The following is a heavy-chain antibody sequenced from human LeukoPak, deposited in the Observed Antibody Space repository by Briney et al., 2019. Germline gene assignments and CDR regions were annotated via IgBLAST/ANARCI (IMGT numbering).Heavy chain of an antibody. CDR2: IRYDGSNK. Sequence: GGSLRLSCAASGFTFSSYGMHWVRQAPGKGLEWVAFIRYDGSNKYYADSVKGRFTISRDNSKNTLYLQMNSLRAEDTAVYYCAKDGVSGYCSSTSCRRKGQLAFDIWGQGTMVTVSS. J-gene: IGHJ3*02. D-gene: IGHD2-2*01. V-gene: IGHV3-30*02. CDR3: AKDGVSGYCSSTSCRRKGQLAFDI. CDR1: GFTFSSYG.